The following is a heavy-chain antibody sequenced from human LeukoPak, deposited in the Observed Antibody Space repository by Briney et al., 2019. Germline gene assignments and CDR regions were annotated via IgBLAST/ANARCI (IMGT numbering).Heavy chain of an antibody. CDR3: AGDRGRWGYSYEFDY. CDR2: TYYRSKWYN. CDR1: GDSVSSNSAA. Sequence: SQTLSLTCAISGDSVSSNSAAWNWIRQSPSRGLGWLGRTYYRSKWYNDYAVSVKSRITINPDTSKNRFSLQLSSVTPEDTAVYYCAGDRGRWGYSYEFDYWGQGTLVTVSS. J-gene: IGHJ4*02. D-gene: IGHD5-18*01. V-gene: IGHV6-1*01.